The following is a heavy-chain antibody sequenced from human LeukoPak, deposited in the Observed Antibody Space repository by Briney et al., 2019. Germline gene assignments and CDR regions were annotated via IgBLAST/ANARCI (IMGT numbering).Heavy chain of an antibody. CDR3: ARDPRLRLKRSGWFDP. CDR2: ISSSGSPI. D-gene: IGHD4-17*01. V-gene: IGHV3-11*04. CDR1: GFVFSDYY. J-gene: IGHJ5*02. Sequence: SGGSLRLSCAASGFVFSDYYMSWIRQAPGKGLEWVSYISSSGSPIYYAESVKGRFTISRDNAKNSLYLQMNSLRTEGTAVYYCARDPRLRLKRSGWFDPWGQGTLVTVSS.